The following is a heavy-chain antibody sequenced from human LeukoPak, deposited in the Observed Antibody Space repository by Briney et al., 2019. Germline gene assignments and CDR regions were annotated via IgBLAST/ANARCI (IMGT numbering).Heavy chain of an antibody. CDR1: GGSISSYY. D-gene: IGHD6-13*01. Sequence: SETLSLTCTVSGGSISSYYWSWIRQPAGKGLEWIGRIYTSGSTNYNPSLKSRVTMSVDTSKNQFSLKLSSVTSADTAVYYCAREDFRAAAPDLWGRGTLVTVSS. CDR2: IYTSGST. J-gene: IGHJ2*01. V-gene: IGHV4-4*07. CDR3: AREDFRAAAPDL.